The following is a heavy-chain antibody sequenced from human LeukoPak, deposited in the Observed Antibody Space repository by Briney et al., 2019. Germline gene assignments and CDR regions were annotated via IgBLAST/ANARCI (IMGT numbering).Heavy chain of an antibody. D-gene: IGHD1-26*01. Sequence: SETLSLTCAVSDYSISRGYYWGWIRQPPGKGLEWIAAMHHSGSTYYNPSLKSRVIISADSSKNQFSLKLNSVTAADTAVYYCTGGEVGATHPINHWGQGTLVTVSS. CDR2: MHHSGST. CDR3: TGGEVGATHPINH. J-gene: IGHJ4*02. CDR1: DYSISRGYY. V-gene: IGHV4-38-2*01.